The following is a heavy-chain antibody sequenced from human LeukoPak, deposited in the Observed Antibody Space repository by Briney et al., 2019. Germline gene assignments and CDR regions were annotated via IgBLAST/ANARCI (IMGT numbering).Heavy chain of an antibody. J-gene: IGHJ5*02. CDR1: GYTFTGYY. CDR3: ARDAVVPASITPNWFDP. D-gene: IGHD2-2*01. CDR2: INPNSGGT. Sequence: ASVKVSCKASGYTFTGYYMHWVRQAPGQGLEWMGWINPNSGGTNYAQKFQGRVTMTRDTSISTAYMELSRLRSDDTAVYYCARDAVVPASITPNWFDPWRQGTLVTVSP. V-gene: IGHV1-2*02.